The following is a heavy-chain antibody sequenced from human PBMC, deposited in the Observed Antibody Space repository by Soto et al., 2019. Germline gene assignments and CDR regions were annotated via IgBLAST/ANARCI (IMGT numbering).Heavy chain of an antibody. V-gene: IGHV4-59*08. D-gene: IGHD6-13*01. J-gene: IGHJ6*02. Sequence: PSETLSLTCTVSGGSISSYYWSWIRQPPGKGLEWIGYICYSGSTNYNPSLKSRVTISVDTSKNQCSLKLSSVTAADTAVYYCARRSAAAGTAPGHYYYYGMDVWGQGTTVTVSS. CDR2: ICYSGST. CDR1: GGSISSYY. CDR3: ARRSAAAGTAPGHYYYYGMDV.